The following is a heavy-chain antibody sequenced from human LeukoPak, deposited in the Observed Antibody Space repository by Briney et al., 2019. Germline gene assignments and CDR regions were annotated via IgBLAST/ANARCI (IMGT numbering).Heavy chain of an antibody. CDR3: ATPYSGGYHGLDI. CDR1: GGSISSSTYY. D-gene: IGHD1-26*01. Sequence: SETLSLTCTVSGGSISSSTYYWGWIRQPPGKGLEWMGSIYYSGSTYYNPSLKSRVTISVDTSKNQFSLKLNSVTAADTAVYYRATPYSGGYHGLDIWGQGTMVTVSS. CDR2: IYYSGST. J-gene: IGHJ3*02. V-gene: IGHV4-39*01.